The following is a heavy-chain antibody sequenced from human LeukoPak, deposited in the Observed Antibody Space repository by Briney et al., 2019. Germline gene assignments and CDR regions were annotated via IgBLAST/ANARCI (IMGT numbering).Heavy chain of an antibody. Sequence: GASVKVSCKASGYTFTSYGISWVRQAPGQGLEWMGWISAYNGNTNYAQKLRGRVTMTTDTSTSTAYMELRSLRSDDTAVYYCARDDIAAAADNWFDPWGQGTLVTVSS. J-gene: IGHJ5*02. CDR2: ISAYNGNT. CDR1: GYTFTSYG. V-gene: IGHV1-18*01. CDR3: ARDDIAAAADNWFDP. D-gene: IGHD6-13*01.